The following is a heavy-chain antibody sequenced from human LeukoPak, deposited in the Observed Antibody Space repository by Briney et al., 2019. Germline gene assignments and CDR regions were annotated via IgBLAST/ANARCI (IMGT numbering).Heavy chain of an antibody. CDR3: TTIKRGDIFGYFDF. D-gene: IGHD5-18*01. Sequence: SETLSLTCTASGGSMTTHHLNWIRQTPGKGLEWIGYVFDSGRTKVNPSLTSRVTLSTDTSKNQLSLRLSSVTAAATAVYYCTTIKRGDIFGYFDFWGQGILVTVSS. CDR2: VFDSGRT. V-gene: IGHV4-59*11. CDR1: GGSMTTHH. J-gene: IGHJ4*02.